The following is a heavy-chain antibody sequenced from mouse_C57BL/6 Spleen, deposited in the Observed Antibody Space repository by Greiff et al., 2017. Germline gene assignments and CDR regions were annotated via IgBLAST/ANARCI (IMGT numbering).Heavy chain of an antibody. J-gene: IGHJ1*03. V-gene: IGHV1-62-2*01. Sequence: QVQLKESGAELVKPGASVKLSCKASGYTFTEYTIHWVKQRSGQGLEWIGWFYPGSGSIKYNEKFKEKATLTADKSSSTVYMELSRLTSEDSAVYFCARHEEGIYYYGSWYFDVWGTGTTVTVSS. CDR1: GYTFTEYT. CDR2: FYPGSGSI. CDR3: ARHEEGIYYYGSWYFDV. D-gene: IGHD1-1*01.